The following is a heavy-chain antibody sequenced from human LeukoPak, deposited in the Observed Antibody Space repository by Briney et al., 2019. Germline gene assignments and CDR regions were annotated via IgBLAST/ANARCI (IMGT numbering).Heavy chain of an antibody. D-gene: IGHD3-22*01. CDR1: GFTLSSYA. CDR2: ISGNAGST. Sequence: GGSLRLSCAASGFTLSSYAMSWVRQAPGKGLEWVSLISGNAGSTYYADSVKGRFTISRDITKNTLYLQMNSLRAEDTAVYYCAKLGYDSSGPADYWGQGALVTVSS. V-gene: IGHV3-23*01. J-gene: IGHJ4*02. CDR3: AKLGYDSSGPADY.